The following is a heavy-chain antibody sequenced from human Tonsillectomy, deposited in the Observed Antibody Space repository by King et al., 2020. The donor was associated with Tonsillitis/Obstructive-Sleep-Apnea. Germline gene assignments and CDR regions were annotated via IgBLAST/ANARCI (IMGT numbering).Heavy chain of an antibody. D-gene: IGHD3-3*01. V-gene: IGHV4-39*01. Sequence: QLQESGPGLVKPSETLSLTCTVSGGSISSSSYYWGWIRQPPGKGLEWIGSIYYSGSTYYNPSLKSRVTISVDTSKNQFSLKLSSVTAADTAVYSCARHPAYDFWSGYYTWEPYYYYYMDVWGKGTTVTVSS. CDR3: ARHPAYDFWSGYYTWEPYYYYYMDV. CDR2: IYYSGST. J-gene: IGHJ6*03. CDR1: GGSISSSSYY.